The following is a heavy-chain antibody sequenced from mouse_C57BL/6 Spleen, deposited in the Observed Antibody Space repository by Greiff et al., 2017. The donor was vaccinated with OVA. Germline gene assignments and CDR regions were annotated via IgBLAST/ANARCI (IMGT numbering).Heavy chain of an antibody. CDR2: INPYNGGT. Sequence: VQLQQSGPVLVKPGASVKMSCKASGYTFTDYYMNWVKQSHGKSLEWIGVINPYNGGTSYNQKFKGKATLTVDKSSSTAYMELNSLTSEDSAVYYCARGAYYDYDYFDYWGQGTTLTVSS. J-gene: IGHJ2*01. CDR1: GYTFTDYY. D-gene: IGHD2-4*01. V-gene: IGHV1-19*01. CDR3: ARGAYYDYDYFDY.